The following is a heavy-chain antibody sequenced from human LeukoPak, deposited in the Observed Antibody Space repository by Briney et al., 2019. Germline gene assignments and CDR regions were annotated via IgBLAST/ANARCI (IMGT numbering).Heavy chain of an antibody. CDR1: GFIFSAYI. V-gene: IGHV3-72*01. D-gene: IGHD3-16*01. J-gene: IGHJ3*01. CDR3: TREGGEGDF. CDR2: IRKKPAGYTT. Sequence: PGGSLRLSCAASGFIFSAYIMDWVRQAPGKGLEWIGRIRKKPAGYTTEYAASVKGRFVISRDDSKDSVFLQMNSLETEDTAVYHCTREGGEGDFWGQGTMVTVSS.